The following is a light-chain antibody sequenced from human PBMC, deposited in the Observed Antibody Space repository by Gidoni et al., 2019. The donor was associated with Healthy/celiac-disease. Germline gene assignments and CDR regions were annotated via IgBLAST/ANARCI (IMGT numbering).Light chain of an antibody. CDR2: KAS. J-gene: IGKJ2*01. V-gene: IGKV1-5*03. CDR3: QQYNSYSPYT. Sequence: DIQMTQSPSTLSASVGDRVTITWPGISRNQGKPPKLLIYKASSLESGVPSRFSGSGSGTEFTLTISSLQPDDFATYYCQQYNSYSPYTFGQGTKLEIK.